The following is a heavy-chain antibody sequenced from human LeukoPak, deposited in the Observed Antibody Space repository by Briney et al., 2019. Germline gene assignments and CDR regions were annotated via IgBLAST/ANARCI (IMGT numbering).Heavy chain of an antibody. D-gene: IGHD5-12*01. CDR1: GFTFSHYA. V-gene: IGHV3-30*14. J-gene: IGHJ4*02. CDR2: IGHDGADK. Sequence: GGSLRLSCAASGFTFSHYALHWVRQAPGKGLEWVALIGHDGADKYYADSVKGRFLISRDNTKNTLYLQMNSLRVEDTAVYYCVRGGYGDYPTDYWGQGTLVTVSS. CDR3: VRGGYGDYPTDY.